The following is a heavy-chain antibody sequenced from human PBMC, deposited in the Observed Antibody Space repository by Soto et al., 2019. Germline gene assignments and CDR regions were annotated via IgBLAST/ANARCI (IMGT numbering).Heavy chain of an antibody. CDR2: IIPIFGTA. Sequence: SVKVSCKFSGVTFSSYAISWVRQAPGQGLEWMGGIIPIFGTANYAQKFQGRVTITADESTSTAYMELSSLRSEDTDVYYCARGSDSVSDYFYFQQWGQGTPVTVSS. D-gene: IGHD1-26*01. J-gene: IGHJ1*01. V-gene: IGHV1-69*13. CDR3: ARGSDSVSDYFYFQQ. CDR1: GVTFSSYA.